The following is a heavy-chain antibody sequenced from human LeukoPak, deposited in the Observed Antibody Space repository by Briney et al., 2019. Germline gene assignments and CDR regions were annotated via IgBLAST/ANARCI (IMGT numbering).Heavy chain of an antibody. D-gene: IGHD6-13*01. J-gene: IGHJ4*02. CDR2: IIPIFGTA. V-gene: IGHV1-69*01. CDR1: GGTFSSYA. Sequence: SVKVSCKASGGTFSSYAISWVRQAPGQGLEWMGGIIPIFGTANYAQKFQGRVTITADESTSTAYMELSSLRSKDTAVYYCAHGSVAAAGTDFDYWGQGTLVTVSS. CDR3: AHGSVAAAGTDFDY.